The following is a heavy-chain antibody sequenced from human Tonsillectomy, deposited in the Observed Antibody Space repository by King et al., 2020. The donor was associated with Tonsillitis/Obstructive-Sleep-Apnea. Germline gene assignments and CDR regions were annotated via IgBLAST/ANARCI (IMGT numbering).Heavy chain of an antibody. CDR2: ISYSGGST. V-gene: IGHV3-23*04. Sequence: VQLVESGGGLAQPGGSLRLSCAASGFTFSSYDMSWVRQAPGKGLEWVSAISYSGGSTDYAESVKGRFTISRDKTKNTLYLQMNSLRAEDTAVYYCAKDGGQGGQDGYNRGYFDYWGQGTLVTVSS. CDR3: AKDGGQGGQDGYNRGYFDY. J-gene: IGHJ4*02. D-gene: IGHD5-24*01. CDR1: GFTFSSYD.